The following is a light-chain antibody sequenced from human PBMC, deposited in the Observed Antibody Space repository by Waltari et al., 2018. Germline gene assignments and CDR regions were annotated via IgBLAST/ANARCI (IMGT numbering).Light chain of an antibody. CDR3: QQSNSFPLT. Sequence: DIQMTQSPSSVSASVGDSVTITCRASQGISSWIAWYQQKPGKAPKLLIYAASSLQTGVPSRFRGSGSGRDFTLTISSLQPEDFATYYCQQSNSFPLTFGGGTRVEIE. CDR1: QGISSW. V-gene: IGKV1-12*01. CDR2: AAS. J-gene: IGKJ4*01.